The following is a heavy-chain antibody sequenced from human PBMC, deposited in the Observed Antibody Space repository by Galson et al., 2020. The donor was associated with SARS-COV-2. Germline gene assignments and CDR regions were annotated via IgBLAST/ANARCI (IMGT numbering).Heavy chain of an antibody. J-gene: IGHJ4*02. CDR1: GYTFTSYY. D-gene: IGHD4-4*01. V-gene: IGHV1-46*01. CDR2: INPSGGGT. CDR3: ARDSQGGNDYNYLLF. Sequence: GESLKISCKASGYTFTSYYIHWVRQAPGQGLEWMGIINPSGGGTTYAQKFQGRVTMTRDTSTSTVYMELSSLRSEDTAVYYCARDSQGGNDYNYLLFWCQGTLVTVSS.